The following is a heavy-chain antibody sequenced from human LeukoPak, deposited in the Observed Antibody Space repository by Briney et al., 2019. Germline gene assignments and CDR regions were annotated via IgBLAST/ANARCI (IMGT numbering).Heavy chain of an antibody. J-gene: IGHJ3*02. CDR1: GFIFSSYV. Sequence: GGSLRLSCAASGFIFSSYVMSWVRQAPGKGLEWVSGISGSGSNTYYADSVKGRFTISRDNSKSTLYLQMNSLRAEDTAVYYCXXXXXXXXXXXWSGSSGGAFDIWGQGTMVTVSS. D-gene: IGHD3-3*01. CDR2: ISGSGSNT. CDR3: XXXXXXXXXXXWSGSSGGAFDI. V-gene: IGHV3-23*01.